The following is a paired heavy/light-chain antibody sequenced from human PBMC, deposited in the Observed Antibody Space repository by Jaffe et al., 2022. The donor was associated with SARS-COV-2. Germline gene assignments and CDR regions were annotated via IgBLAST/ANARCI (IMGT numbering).Light chain of an antibody. CDR2: AAS. V-gene: IGKV1-5*03. CDR3: QQYGAFPYS. CDR1: EAISKW. Sequence: DIQLTQSPSTLSASVGDRVTISCRASEAISKWVAWYQQKPGKAPSLLIYAASTLESGVPSRFIGSGSGTDFTLTISSLQSDDFATYYCQQYGAFPYSFGLGTKLDI. J-gene: IGKJ2*01.
Heavy chain of an antibody. CDR2: IYYSGSA. D-gene: IGHD2-21*02. CDR3: ARRAGVTAGWYFDV. V-gene: IGHV4-39*01. Sequence: QLQESGPGLVTPSETLALTCTVSGAPITNDNFHWVWIRQTPGKGLEWIGSIYYSGSASYSPSFRGRLTILVDTSKRQFFLRLGSLSAADSGVYFCARRAGVTAGWYFDVWGRGALVTVSS. CDR1: GAPITNDNFH. J-gene: IGHJ2*01.